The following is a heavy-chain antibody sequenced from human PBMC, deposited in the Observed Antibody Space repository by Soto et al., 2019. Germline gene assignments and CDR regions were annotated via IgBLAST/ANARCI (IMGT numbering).Heavy chain of an antibody. Sequence: EVKLMESGGGLVQPGGSLRLSCAASGLTFSRYEMNLVRQAPGKGLEWIAYIHSSATTMYLAESVKGRFTISRDNTKNSRSLELNSLSAEATATYYCATRLGGGGALDFWGQVTMVTASS. CDR1: GLTFSRYE. CDR2: IHSSATTM. CDR3: ATRLGGGGALDF. V-gene: IGHV3-48*03. J-gene: IGHJ3*01. D-gene: IGHD3-16*01.